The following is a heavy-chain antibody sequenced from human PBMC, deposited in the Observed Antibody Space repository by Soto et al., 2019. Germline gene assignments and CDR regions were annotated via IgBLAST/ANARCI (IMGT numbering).Heavy chain of an antibody. V-gene: IGHV3-23*01. Sequence: GGSLRLSCAASGFTFSSYAMSWVRQAPGKGLEWVSAISGSGGSTYYADSVKGRFTISRDNSKNTLYLQMNSLRAEDTAVYYCAKDRTVTTRGQYFDYWGQGTLVTVSS. D-gene: IGHD4-17*01. CDR3: AKDRTVTTRGQYFDY. J-gene: IGHJ4*02. CDR2: ISGSGGST. CDR1: GFTFSSYA.